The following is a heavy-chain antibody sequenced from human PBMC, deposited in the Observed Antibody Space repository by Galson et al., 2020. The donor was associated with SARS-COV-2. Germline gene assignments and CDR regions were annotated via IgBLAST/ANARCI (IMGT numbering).Heavy chain of an antibody. Sequence: SETLSLTCTVSGGSISSSSYYWGWIRQPPGKGLEWIGSIYYSGSTYYNPSLKSRVTISVDTSKNQFSLKLSSVTAADTAVYYCARHYGEYGPEYSFYFDYWGQGTLVTVSS. V-gene: IGHV4-39*01. CDR3: ARHYGEYGPEYSFYFDY. CDR1: GGSISSSSYY. J-gene: IGHJ4*02. D-gene: IGHD4-4*01. CDR2: IYYSGST.